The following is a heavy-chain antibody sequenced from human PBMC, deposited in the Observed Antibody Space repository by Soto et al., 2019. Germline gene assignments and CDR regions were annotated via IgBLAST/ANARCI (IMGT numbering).Heavy chain of an antibody. J-gene: IGHJ4*02. D-gene: IGHD3-16*02. Sequence: EVQVLESGGGLVQPGGSLRLSCAASGFTFSSYAMSWVRQAPGKGLEWVSVISGSGGSTYFADSVKGRFTISRDNSKNTLYLEMNGLRAESTAVYYCAKEADVWWSYRVAPFDYWGQETLVTVSS. V-gene: IGHV3-23*01. CDR2: ISGSGGST. CDR1: GFTFSSYA. CDR3: AKEADVWWSYRVAPFDY.